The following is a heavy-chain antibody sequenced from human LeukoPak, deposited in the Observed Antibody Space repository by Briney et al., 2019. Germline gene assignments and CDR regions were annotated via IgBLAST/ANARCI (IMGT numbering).Heavy chain of an antibody. CDR3: ARVRGGN. CDR2: INTDGTT. Sequence: GGSLRLSCAASGFTFSSYWMYWVRQAPGKGLVWISNINTDGTTMYADSVKGRFTVSRDNAKNTLYLQMNSLRAEDTGVYYCARVRGGNWGQGTLVTVSS. D-gene: IGHD3-16*01. V-gene: IGHV3-74*03. CDR1: GFTFSSYW. J-gene: IGHJ4*02.